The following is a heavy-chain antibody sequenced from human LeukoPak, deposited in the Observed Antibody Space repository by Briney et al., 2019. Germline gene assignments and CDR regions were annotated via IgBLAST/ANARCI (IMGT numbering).Heavy chain of an antibody. D-gene: IGHD3/OR15-3a*01. V-gene: IGHV4-38-2*01. Sequence: SETLSLTCAVSNYFISNGYYWGWIRQPPGKGLEWIGSIYHSGSTNYNPSLNSRVTISVDTSKNQFSLKLSSVTAADTAVYYCARHAFSGATRGAFDVWGQGTMVTVSS. CDR2: IYHSGST. J-gene: IGHJ3*01. CDR1: NYFISNGYY. CDR3: ARHAFSGATRGAFDV.